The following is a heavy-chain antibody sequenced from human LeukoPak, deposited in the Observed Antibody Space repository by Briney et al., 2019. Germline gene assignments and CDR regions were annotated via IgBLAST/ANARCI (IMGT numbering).Heavy chain of an antibody. Sequence: PGRSLRLSCAGSGXTVSSNYLSWVRQAPTKGRHWVSVIYSGGSTNYADSVKGRFTISRDNTKNTLYLQMNSLRAEDTAVYYCARWLQSLAYFDHWGQGTLVTVSS. J-gene: IGHJ4*02. CDR1: GXTVSSNY. V-gene: IGHV3-53*01. D-gene: IGHD5-24*01. CDR2: IYSGGST. CDR3: ARWLQSLAYFDH.